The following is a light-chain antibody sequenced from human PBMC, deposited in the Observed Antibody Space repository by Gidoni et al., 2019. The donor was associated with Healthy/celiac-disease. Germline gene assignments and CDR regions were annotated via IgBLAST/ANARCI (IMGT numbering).Light chain of an antibody. Sequence: EIVMTQSPATLSVSPGERATLSCRASQSVSSNLAWYQQKTGQAPRLLIYGASTRATGSPARFSGSGSGTEFTLTISSLQSEDFAVYYCQQYNNWPYTFGQGTKLEIK. CDR1: QSVSSN. CDR2: GAS. J-gene: IGKJ2*01. V-gene: IGKV3-15*01. CDR3: QQYNNWPYT.